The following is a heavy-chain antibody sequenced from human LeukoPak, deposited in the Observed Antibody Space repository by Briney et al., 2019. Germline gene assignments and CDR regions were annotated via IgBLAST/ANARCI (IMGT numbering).Heavy chain of an antibody. CDR2: IRNDGSDK. Sequence: GVSLRLSCAASGFTFSSYGMHWVRQAPGKGLEWVAFIRNDGSDKYHADSVKGRFTISRDNSKNTLYLQMNSLRTEDTAVYYCANEWLHVSGSYKANNWGQGTLVTVSS. J-gene: IGHJ4*02. CDR1: GFTFSSYG. CDR3: ANEWLHVSGSYKANN. V-gene: IGHV3-30*02. D-gene: IGHD3-10*01.